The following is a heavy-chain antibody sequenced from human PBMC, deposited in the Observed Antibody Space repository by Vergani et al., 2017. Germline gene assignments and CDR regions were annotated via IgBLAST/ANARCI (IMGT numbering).Heavy chain of an antibody. CDR3: ARDQYYDFWSGFQREMDV. V-gene: IGHV1-69*01. D-gene: IGHD3-3*01. CDR2: IIPIFGTA. J-gene: IGHJ6*04. Sequence: VQLVQSGAEVKKPGSSVKVSCKASGGTFSSYAISWVRQAPGQGLEWMGGIIPIFGTANYAQKFQGRVTITADESTSTAYMELSSLRSEDTAVYYCARDQYYDFWSGFQREMDVWGKGTTVTVSS. CDR1: GGTFSSYA.